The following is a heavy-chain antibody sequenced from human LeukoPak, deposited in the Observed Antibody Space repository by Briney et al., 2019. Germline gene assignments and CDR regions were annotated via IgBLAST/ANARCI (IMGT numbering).Heavy chain of an antibody. J-gene: IGHJ4*02. D-gene: IGHD3-16*02. CDR3: ARGHGYDYVWGSYRYDY. CDR1: GASISSSSYY. CDR2: IKQDGSEK. Sequence: ETLSLTCTVSGASISSSSYYWGWIRQPPGKGLEWVANIKQDGSEKYYVDSVKSRFSISRDNANNSLYLQMNSLRAEDTAVYYCARGHGYDYVWGSYRYDYWGQGTLVTVSS. V-gene: IGHV3-7*04.